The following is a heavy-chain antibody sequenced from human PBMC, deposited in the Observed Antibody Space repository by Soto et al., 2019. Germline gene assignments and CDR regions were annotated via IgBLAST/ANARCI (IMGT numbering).Heavy chain of an antibody. CDR2: LYNTGST. CDR3: ARLLIRSGVPSISGAH. Sequence: ETLSLTCTVSGDSLSGYYWSWIRQSPGKGLEWIGYLYNTGSTIYNPSLKSRVTISVDTSKNQFSLKLSSVTAADTAVYYCARLLIRSGVPSISGAHWGQGTLVTVSS. D-gene: IGHD2-2*01. CDR1: GDSLSGYY. V-gene: IGHV4-59*08. J-gene: IGHJ4*02.